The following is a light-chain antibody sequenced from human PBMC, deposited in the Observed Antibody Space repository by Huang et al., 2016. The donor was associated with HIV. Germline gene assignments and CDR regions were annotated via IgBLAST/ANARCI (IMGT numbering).Light chain of an antibody. J-gene: IGKJ2*01. CDR1: QDIRNY. CDR3: QKYNSAPYT. Sequence: DIHMTHSPSSLSAAVGDRVTITCRASQDIRNYLAWYQQKPGTAPTLLISAASTLQSGVPSRFSGSGSGTDFTLTIGSLQPEDVATYYCQKYNSAPYTFGQGTKLEIK. V-gene: IGKV1-27*01. CDR2: AAS.